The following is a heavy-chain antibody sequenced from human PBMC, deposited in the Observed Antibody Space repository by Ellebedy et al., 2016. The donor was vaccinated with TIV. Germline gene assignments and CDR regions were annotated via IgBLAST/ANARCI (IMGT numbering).Heavy chain of an antibody. CDR1: GFTFSSYA. Sequence: GESLKISXVASGFTFSSYAMSWVRQAPGKGLEWVSSISGGGGSTNYADSVKGRFTISRDNSKNTLYLQMNSLRVEDTAVYYCAKGALKDCTSTSCFRYYYMDVWGKGTTVTVSS. J-gene: IGHJ6*03. D-gene: IGHD2-2*01. CDR3: AKGALKDCTSTSCFRYYYMDV. CDR2: ISGGGGST. V-gene: IGHV3-23*01.